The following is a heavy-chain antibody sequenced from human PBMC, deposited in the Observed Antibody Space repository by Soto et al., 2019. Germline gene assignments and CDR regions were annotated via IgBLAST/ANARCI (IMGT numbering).Heavy chain of an antibody. V-gene: IGHV3-30*03. CDR2: ISYDGSNK. J-gene: IGHJ4*02. CDR1: GFTFSSYG. CDR3: AEPWSY. Sequence: QVQLVESGGGVVQPGRSLRLSCAASGFTFSSYGMHWVRQAPGKGLEWVAVISYDGSNKYYADSVKGRFTISRDNSKNTLYLQMNSLRAEDTAVYYCAEPWSYWGQGTLVTVSS. D-gene: IGHD2-15*01.